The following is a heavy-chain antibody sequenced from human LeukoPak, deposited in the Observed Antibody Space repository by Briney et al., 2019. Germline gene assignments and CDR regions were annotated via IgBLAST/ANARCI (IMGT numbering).Heavy chain of an antibody. CDR3: ARVGTAMVTIVAPYYMDV. Sequence: GGSLRLSCAASGFTFSRYTMNWVRQAPGKGLEWVSSISSSSSYIYYADSVKGRFTISRDNAKNSLYLQMNSLRAEDTAVYYCARVGTAMVTIVAPYYMDVWGKGTTVTVSS. CDR2: ISSSSSYI. D-gene: IGHD5-18*01. CDR1: GFTFSRYT. J-gene: IGHJ6*03. V-gene: IGHV3-21*01.